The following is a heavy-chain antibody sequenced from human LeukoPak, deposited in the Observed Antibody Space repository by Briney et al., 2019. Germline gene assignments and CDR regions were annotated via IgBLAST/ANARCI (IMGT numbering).Heavy chain of an antibody. CDR2: LYSSGST. V-gene: IGHV4-59*08. CDR3: ARHYYDRSDSYSFDY. Sequence: PSETLSLTCTVSGGSISGYYWSWVRQPPGKGLEWIGYLYSSGSTNYNPSLKSRVTISLDTSEIQFSLKLSSVTAADTAVYYCARHYYDRSDSYSFDYWGQGTLVTVSS. J-gene: IGHJ4*02. D-gene: IGHD3-22*01. CDR1: GGSISGYY.